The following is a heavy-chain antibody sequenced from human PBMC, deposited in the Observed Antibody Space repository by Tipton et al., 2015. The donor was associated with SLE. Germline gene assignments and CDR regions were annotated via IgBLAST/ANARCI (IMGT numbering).Heavy chain of an antibody. CDR1: GFTFSAYG. V-gene: IGHV3-13*01. CDR2: IGTAGDT. CDR3: ARNRGTLDHAFDI. J-gene: IGHJ3*02. D-gene: IGHD1-1*01. Sequence: SLRLSCAASGFTFSAYGMHWVRQATGKGLEWVSGIGTAGDTSYAGSVKGRYTISRENAKNSLSLQMNSLRAGDTAMFFCARNRGTLDHAFDIWGQGIMVTVSS.